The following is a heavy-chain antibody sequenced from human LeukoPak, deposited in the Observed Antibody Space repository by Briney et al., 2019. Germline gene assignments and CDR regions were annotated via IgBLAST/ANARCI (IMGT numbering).Heavy chain of an antibody. CDR3: ARVSVISGWAFDY. Sequence: AASVKVSCKASGGTFSSYAISWVRQAPGQGLEWMGGIIPIFGTANYAQKFQGRVTITADKSTSTAYMELSSLRSEDTAVYYCARVSVISGWAFDYWGQGTLVTVSS. D-gene: IGHD6-19*01. CDR2: IIPIFGTA. CDR1: GGTFSSYA. J-gene: IGHJ4*02. V-gene: IGHV1-69*06.